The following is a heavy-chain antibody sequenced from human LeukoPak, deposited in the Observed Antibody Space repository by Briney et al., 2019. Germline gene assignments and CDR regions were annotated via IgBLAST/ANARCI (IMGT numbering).Heavy chain of an antibody. CDR2: INPNNGDT. CDR3: ARGVAGVYFYYYMDV. J-gene: IGHJ6*03. V-gene: IGHV1-2*02. Sequence: ASVKVSYKASGYTFTGYYMHWVRQAPGQGLEWMGWINPNNGDTHYAQKFQGTVTMTRDTSISTAYMELSSLRSDDTAVYYCARGVAGVYFYYYMDVWGKGTTVTVSS. CDR1: GYTFTGYY. D-gene: IGHD1-14*01.